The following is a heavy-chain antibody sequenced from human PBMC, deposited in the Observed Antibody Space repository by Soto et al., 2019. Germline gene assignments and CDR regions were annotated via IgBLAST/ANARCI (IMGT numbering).Heavy chain of an antibody. Sequence: EVQLVESGGGLVQPGGSLRLSCAASGFTVSSNYMSWVRQAPGKGLEWVSVIYSGGSTYYADSVKGRFTISRDNSKNTLYLQMNSLRAEDTAVYYCARDQYGDYVFDYWGQGTLVTVSS. CDR1: GFTVSSNY. V-gene: IGHV3-66*01. CDR3: ARDQYGDYVFDY. D-gene: IGHD4-17*01. CDR2: IYSGGST. J-gene: IGHJ4*02.